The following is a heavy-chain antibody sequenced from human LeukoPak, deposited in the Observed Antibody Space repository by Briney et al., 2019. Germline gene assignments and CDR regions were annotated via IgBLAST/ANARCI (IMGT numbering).Heavy chain of an antibody. CDR3: ARVGMDRSTWSFAN. Sequence: PGGSLRLSCAASGITLNSSWMHCVRQAPGRGLVYVSRINTDGSSTNYADSVKGRFTISRDNAEKTVYLQMSSLRAEDPAVYYCARVGMDRSTWSFANWGQGTLVTVSS. CDR1: GITLNSSW. V-gene: IGHV3-74*01. CDR2: INTDGSST. J-gene: IGHJ4*02. D-gene: IGHD6-13*01.